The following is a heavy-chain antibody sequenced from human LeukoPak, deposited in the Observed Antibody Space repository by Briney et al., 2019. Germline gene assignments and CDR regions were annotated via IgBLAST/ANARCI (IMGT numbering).Heavy chain of an antibody. J-gene: IGHJ4*02. CDR3: AYQPTVTTGFGN. D-gene: IGHD4-17*01. Sequence: SGPTLVNPTQTLTLTCSFSGFSLSTSGVGVGWIRQPPGKALEWLALIYWNNEKRSSPSLKSRLTITKDTSKNQVVLTMTNMDPVDTAIYYCAYQPTVTTGFGNWGQGTLVTVSS. CDR2: IYWNNEK. V-gene: IGHV2-5*01. CDR1: GFSLSTSGVG.